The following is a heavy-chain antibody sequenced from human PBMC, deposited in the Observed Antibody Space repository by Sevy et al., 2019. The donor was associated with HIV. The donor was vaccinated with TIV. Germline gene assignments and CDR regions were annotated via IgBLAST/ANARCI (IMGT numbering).Heavy chain of an antibody. CDR1: GFTFSNYY. CDR3: AREALHNYGMDF. V-gene: IGHV3-11*01. CDR2: ISSNGSTI. Sequence: GGSLRLSCAASGFTFSNYYMSWIRQAPGKGLEWVSYISSNGSTIYYADSVKGRFTISRDNAKNSLYLQMNSLRAEDTAVYYCAREALHNYGMDFWGQGTTVTVSS. J-gene: IGHJ6*02.